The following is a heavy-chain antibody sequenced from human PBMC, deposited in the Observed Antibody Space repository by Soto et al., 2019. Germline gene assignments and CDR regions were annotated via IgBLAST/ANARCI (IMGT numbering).Heavy chain of an antibody. V-gene: IGHV4-59*01. CDR3: ARGGWSLDS. J-gene: IGHJ4*02. D-gene: IGHD6-19*01. CDR1: VSSMSGFY. CDR2: SYFNGNT. Sequence: SETLSLTCTVSVSSMSGFYWNWIRPPPGTGLERISNSYFNGNTNYNASLESRFTLSVDTSKTLFYLKLASVTAADTAVYLCARGGWSLDSWGRGTLVTVSS.